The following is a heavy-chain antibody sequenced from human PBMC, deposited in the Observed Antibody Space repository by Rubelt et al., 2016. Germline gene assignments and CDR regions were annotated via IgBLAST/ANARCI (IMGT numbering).Heavy chain of an antibody. J-gene: IGHJ5*02. Sequence: QVQLVQSGAEVKKPGASVKVSCKASGYTFTSYGISWVRQAPGQGLEWMGWISAYNGNTNYAQKLQGRGTMTPDTSTSTAYMELRSLRSDDTAVYYWARDPTTRFTSTGWFDPWGQGTLVTVSS. CDR1: GYTFTSYG. CDR3: ARDPTTRFTSTGWFDP. CDR2: ISAYNGNT. D-gene: IGHD5-12*01. V-gene: IGHV1-18*01.